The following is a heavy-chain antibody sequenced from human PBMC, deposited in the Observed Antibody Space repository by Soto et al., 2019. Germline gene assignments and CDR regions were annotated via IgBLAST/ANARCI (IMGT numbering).Heavy chain of an antibody. CDR2: ISGSGGST. D-gene: IGHD2-15*01. CDR1: GFTFSSYA. V-gene: IGHV3-23*01. CDR3: AKDPPRGIVVVVAATKRADY. J-gene: IGHJ4*02. Sequence: GGSLRLSCAASGFTFSSYAMSWVRQAPGKGLEWVSAISGSGGSTYYADSVKGRFTISRDNSKNTLYLQMNSLRAEDAAVYYCAKDPPRGIVVVVAATKRADYWGQGTLVTVSS.